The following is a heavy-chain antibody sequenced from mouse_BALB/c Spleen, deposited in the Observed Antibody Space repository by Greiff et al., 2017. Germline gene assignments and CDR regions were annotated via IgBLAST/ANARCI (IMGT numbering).Heavy chain of an antibody. J-gene: IGHJ1*01. CDR3: ATRTTATYFDV. CDR1: GFTFSSYT. CDR2: ISNGGGST. Sequence: EVQGVESGGGLVQPGGSLKLSCAASGFTFSSYTMSWVRQTPEKRLEWVAYISNGGGSTYYPDTVKGRFTISRDNAKNTLYLQMSSLKSEDTAMYYCATRTTATYFDVWGAGTTVTVSS. V-gene: IGHV5-12-2*01. D-gene: IGHD1-2*01.